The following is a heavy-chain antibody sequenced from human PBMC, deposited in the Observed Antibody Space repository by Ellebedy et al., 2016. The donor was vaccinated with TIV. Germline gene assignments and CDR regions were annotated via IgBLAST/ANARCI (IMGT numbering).Heavy chain of an antibody. CDR2: IDPSDSYT. Sequence: GESLKISCKGSGYSFTSYWIGWVRQMPGKGLEWMGRIDPSDSYTNYSPSFQGHVTISADKSISTAYLQWSSLKASDTAMYYCARLLVGASNWFNPWGQGTLVTVSS. CDR1: GYSFTSYW. V-gene: IGHV5-10-1*01. J-gene: IGHJ5*02. D-gene: IGHD1-26*01. CDR3: ARLLVGASNWFNP.